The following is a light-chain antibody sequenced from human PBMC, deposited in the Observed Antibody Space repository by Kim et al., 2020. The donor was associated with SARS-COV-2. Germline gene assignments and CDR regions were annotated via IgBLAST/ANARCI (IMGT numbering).Light chain of an antibody. Sequence: QPVLTQSSAASASLGSSVKLTCTLSSGHSGYIIAWHQQQPGKAPRYLMRLEGSGSYNKGSGIPDRFSGSSSGADRYLTISNLQSEDEADYYCETWDRHTDKVFGGGTQLTVL. CDR2: LEGSGSY. CDR3: ETWDRHTDKV. J-gene: IGLJ2*01. CDR1: SGHSGYI. V-gene: IGLV4-60*03.